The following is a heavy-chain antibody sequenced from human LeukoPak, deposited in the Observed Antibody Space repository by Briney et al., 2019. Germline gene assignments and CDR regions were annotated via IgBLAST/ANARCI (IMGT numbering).Heavy chain of an antibody. CDR1: GGAITGFN. CDR3: ARAKDIYY. Sequence: SGTLSLTCTVSGGAITGFNWSWIPQPPGKGLEWNGYIYYSGSTNYNPALKCPFTISVDTSKNQCSRTLSCPTAADRIVEYCARAKDIYYLGLGTLVTVSS. D-gene: IGHD3-3*02. V-gene: IGHV4-59*01. J-gene: IGHJ4*02. CDR2: IYYSGST.